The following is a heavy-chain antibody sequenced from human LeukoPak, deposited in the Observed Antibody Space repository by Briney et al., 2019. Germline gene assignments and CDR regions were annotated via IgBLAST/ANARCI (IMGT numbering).Heavy chain of an antibody. CDR1: GGTFSSYA. Sequence: GASVKVSCKASGGTFSSYAISWVRQAPGQGLEWMGGIIPIFGTANYAQKFQGRVTITADESTSTAYMELSSLRSDDTAVYYCARASGGYNYHAPHDYWGQGALVTVSS. CDR2: IIPIFGTA. V-gene: IGHV1-69*13. J-gene: IGHJ4*02. D-gene: IGHD5-18*01. CDR3: ARASGGYNYHAPHDY.